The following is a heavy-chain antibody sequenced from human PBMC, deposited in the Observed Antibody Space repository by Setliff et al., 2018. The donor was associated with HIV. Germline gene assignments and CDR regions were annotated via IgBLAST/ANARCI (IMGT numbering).Heavy chain of an antibody. D-gene: IGHD6-13*01. CDR1: GYTFTGYY. CDR3: ARVPYLEQLTYYYYYGMDV. CDR2: IHPNSVGT. Sequence: VSVKVSCRASGYTFTGYYMHWVRQAPGQGLEWMGWIHPNSVGTNYAQKFQSRVTMTRDTSISTAYMELSRLRSDDTAVYYCARVPYLEQLTYYYYYGMDVWGQGTTVTVSS. J-gene: IGHJ6*02. V-gene: IGHV1-2*02.